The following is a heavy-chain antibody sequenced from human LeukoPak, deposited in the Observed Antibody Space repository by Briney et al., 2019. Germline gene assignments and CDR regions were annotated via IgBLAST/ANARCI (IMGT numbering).Heavy chain of an antibody. CDR2: ISAYNGNT. D-gene: IGHD1-26*01. CDR3: ARDVGSGSEESFDY. Sequence: ASVKVSCKASGYAFTSYGISWVRQAPGQGLEWMGWISAYNGNTNYAQKLQGRVTMTTDTSTSTAYMELRSLRSDDTAVYYCARDVGSGSEESFDYWGQGTLVTVSS. CDR1: GYAFTSYG. J-gene: IGHJ4*02. V-gene: IGHV1-18*01.